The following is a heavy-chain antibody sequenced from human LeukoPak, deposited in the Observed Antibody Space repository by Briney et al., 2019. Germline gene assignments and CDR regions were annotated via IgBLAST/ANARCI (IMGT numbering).Heavy chain of an antibody. V-gene: IGHV1-69*04. CDR1: GGTFSSYA. CDR3: ARDPSITIFGVVDEFDP. D-gene: IGHD3-3*01. J-gene: IGHJ5*02. Sequence: SVKVSCKASGGTFSSYAISWVRQAPGQGLEWMGRIILILGIANYAQKFQGRVTITADKSTSTAYMELSSLRSEDTAVYYCARDPSITIFGVVDEFDPWGQGTLVTVSS. CDR2: IILILGIA.